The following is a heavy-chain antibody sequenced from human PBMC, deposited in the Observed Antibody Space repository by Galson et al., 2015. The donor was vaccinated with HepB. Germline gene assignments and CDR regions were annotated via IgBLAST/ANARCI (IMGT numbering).Heavy chain of an antibody. Sequence: SLRLSCAASGFTFSGYAMTWVRQGPGKTLEWISDITAGGESTSDADSVKGRFTISRDNSKNTLYLQMNSLGDDDTAVYYCAKDKIFGDGRLLCDYWGQGTLVAVSS. CDR3: AKDKIFGDGRLLCDY. D-gene: IGHD4-17*01. J-gene: IGHJ4*02. CDR2: ITAGGEST. CDR1: GFTFSGYA. V-gene: IGHV3-23*01.